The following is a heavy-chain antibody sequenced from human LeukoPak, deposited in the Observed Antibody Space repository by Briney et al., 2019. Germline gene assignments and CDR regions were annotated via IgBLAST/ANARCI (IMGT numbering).Heavy chain of an antibody. Sequence: PSETLSLTCTVSHGSINSGNYYWSWIRQPAGKGLEWIGRIDTSGSTNYNPSLQSRVTISVDTSKNHFSLKLTSVTAADTAVYYCARISGSSWAYDYWGQGTLVTVSS. CDR1: HGSINSGNYY. CDR2: IDTSGST. V-gene: IGHV4-61*02. J-gene: IGHJ4*02. CDR3: ARISGSSWAYDY. D-gene: IGHD6-13*01.